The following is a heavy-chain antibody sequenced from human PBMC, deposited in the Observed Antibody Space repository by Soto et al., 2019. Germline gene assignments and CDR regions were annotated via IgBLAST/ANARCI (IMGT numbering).Heavy chain of an antibody. Sequence: QVQLVQSGAEVKKPGASVKVSCKASGYTFTSYGISWVRQAPGQGLEWMGWISAYNGNTNYAQKLQGRVTMTTDTSTSTAYMELRILISDDTAVYYCARDYRIPILRPETAHDAFDIWGQGTMVTVSS. CDR2: ISAYNGNT. CDR1: GYTFTSYG. J-gene: IGHJ3*02. D-gene: IGHD3-3*01. CDR3: ARDYRIPILRPETAHDAFDI. V-gene: IGHV1-18*01.